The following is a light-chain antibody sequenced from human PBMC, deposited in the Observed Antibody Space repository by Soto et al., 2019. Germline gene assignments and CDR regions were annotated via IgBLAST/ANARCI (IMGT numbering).Light chain of an antibody. CDR3: CSYAGGTSVV. J-gene: IGLJ2*01. CDR1: SSGVGSYNL. CDR2: EDI. Sequence: QSALTQPASVSGSPGQSITISCTGTSSGVGSYNLVSWYQQHPGKAPKLMIYEDIERPPWVSNRFSGSKSGNTASLTISGLHNEGEADYYCCSYAGGTSVVFGGGTKLTVL. V-gene: IGLV2-23*01.